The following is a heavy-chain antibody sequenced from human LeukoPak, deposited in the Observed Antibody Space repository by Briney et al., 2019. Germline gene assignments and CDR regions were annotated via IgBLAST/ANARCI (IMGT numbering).Heavy chain of an antibody. Sequence: SQTLSLTCAISGDSVSSNSAARSWIRQSPSRGLEWLGTTYYRSKWYNDYAVSVKSRITINPDTSKNQFSLQSNSVTPEDTAVYYCARDPRTPAFDFWGQGTLVTVSS. CDR2: TYYRSKWYN. J-gene: IGHJ4*02. CDR1: GDSVSSNSAA. CDR3: ARDPRTPAFDF. V-gene: IGHV6-1*01. D-gene: IGHD1-14*01.